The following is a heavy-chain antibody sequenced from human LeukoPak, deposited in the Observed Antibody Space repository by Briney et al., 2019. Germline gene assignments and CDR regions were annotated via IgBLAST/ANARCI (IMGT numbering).Heavy chain of an antibody. J-gene: IGHJ3*02. CDR3: ARYTAIRDFWSGYYDAFDI. V-gene: IGHV4-59*01. D-gene: IGHD3-3*01. CDR1: GGSISSYY. Sequence: SETLSLTCTVSGGSISSYYWSWIRQPPGKGLEWIGYIYYSGSTNYNPSLKSRVTISVDTSKNQFSLKLSSMTAADTAVYYCARYTAIRDFWSGYYDAFDIWGQGTMVTVSS. CDR2: IYYSGST.